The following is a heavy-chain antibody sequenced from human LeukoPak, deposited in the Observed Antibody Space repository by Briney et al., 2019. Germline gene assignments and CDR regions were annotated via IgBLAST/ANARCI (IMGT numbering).Heavy chain of an antibody. D-gene: IGHD3-22*01. CDR1: GFTFTRSA. CDR3: AAADYYDSSGYYPYAFHI. J-gene: IGHJ3*02. V-gene: IGHV1-58*02. Sequence: SVKVSCKASGFTFTRSAMQWVRQARGQRLEWIGWIVVGSGNTNYAQTFQERVTITRDMSTSTAYMELSSLRSEDTAVYYCAAADYYDSSGYYPYAFHIWAKGQWSPSLQ. CDR2: IVVGSGNT.